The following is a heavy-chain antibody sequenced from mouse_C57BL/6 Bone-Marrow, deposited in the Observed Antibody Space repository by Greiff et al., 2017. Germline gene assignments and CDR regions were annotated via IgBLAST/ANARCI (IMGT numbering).Heavy chain of an antibody. CDR1: GYTFTSYD. D-gene: IGHD1-1*01. CDR3: ARGHYYGSSFYAMDY. J-gene: IGHJ4*01. CDR2: IYPRDGST. Sequence: QVQLQQSGPELVNPGASVKLSCKASGYTFTSYDINWVKQRPGQGLEWIGWIYPRDGSTKYNEKFKGKATLTVDTSSSTAYMELHSLTSEDSAVYFCARGHYYGSSFYAMDYWGQGTSVTVSS. V-gene: IGHV1-85*01.